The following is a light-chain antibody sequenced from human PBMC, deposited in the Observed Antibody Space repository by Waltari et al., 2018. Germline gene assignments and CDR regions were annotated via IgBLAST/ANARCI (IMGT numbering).Light chain of an antibody. Sequence: SSELTQEPDVSLALGQTVNITCRGDSLRLFYASWYQQAPRQAPRLVIYRKNDRPSGIPGRFSASYSGATSSLIITGAQTEDEGHYYCSSRDTDGKHWLFGGGTKVTV. CDR1: SLRLFY. CDR2: RKN. CDR3: SSRDTDGKHWL. J-gene: IGLJ2*01. V-gene: IGLV3-19*01.